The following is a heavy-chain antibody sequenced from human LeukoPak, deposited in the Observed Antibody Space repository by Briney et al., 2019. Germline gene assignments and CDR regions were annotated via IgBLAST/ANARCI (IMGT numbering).Heavy chain of an antibody. CDR2: INEDGNKK. V-gene: IGHV3-7*01. J-gene: IGHJ4*02. CDR1: GFTFRRYW. D-gene: IGHD2-2*01. Sequence: PGGSLRLSCTASGFTFRRYWMSWVRHAPGKGLEWVANINEDGNKKYYVDSVKGRFTISRDNTKNSLSLQMNSLRAEDTAVYYCARGCTSTSCYDYWGQGTLVTVSS. CDR3: ARGCTSTSCYDY.